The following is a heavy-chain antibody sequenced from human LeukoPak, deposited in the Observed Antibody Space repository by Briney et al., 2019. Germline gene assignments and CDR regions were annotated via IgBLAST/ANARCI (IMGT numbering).Heavy chain of an antibody. V-gene: IGHV6-1*01. CDR1: GDSVSSHSTA. J-gene: IGHJ4*02. D-gene: IGHD3-16*01. CDR3: ASGSGTYES. CDR2: TYYRSKWYN. Sequence: SQTLSLTCAISGDSVSSHSTAWNWIRQSPSRGLECLGRTYYRSKWYNDYAVSVKSRITINPDTSKNQVSLHLNSVTPEDTAVYSCASGSGTYESWGQGTLVTVSS.